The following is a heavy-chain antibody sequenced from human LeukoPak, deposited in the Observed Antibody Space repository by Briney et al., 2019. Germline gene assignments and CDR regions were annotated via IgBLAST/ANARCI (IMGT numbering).Heavy chain of an antibody. V-gene: IGHV1-8*01. J-gene: IGHJ4*02. Sequence: GASVKVSCKASGYTFTSYDIIWVRQASGQALEWMGWMNPNSGHTGYAQKFQGRVTMTRTTSISTAYMELTSLTSEDSAVYYCARSIVGVRKRNDYWGQGTLVTVSS. CDR2: MNPNSGHT. CDR1: GYTFTSYD. CDR3: ARSIVGVRKRNDY. D-gene: IGHD1-26*01.